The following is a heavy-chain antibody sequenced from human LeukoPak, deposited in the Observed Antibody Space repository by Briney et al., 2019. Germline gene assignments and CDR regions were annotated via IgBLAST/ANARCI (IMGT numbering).Heavy chain of an antibody. CDR3: AKDRVATIWDGMDV. CDR2: IRNKTYSYAT. J-gene: IGHJ6*02. V-gene: IGHV3-73*01. Sequence: GGSLRLSCAASGFTFSGSAMHWVRQASGKGLEWVGRIRNKTYSYATAYAASVKDRFTISRDDSKNTAYLQMNSLKTEDTAVYYCAKDRVATIWDGMDVWGQGTTVTVPS. D-gene: IGHD5-12*01. CDR1: GFTFSGSA.